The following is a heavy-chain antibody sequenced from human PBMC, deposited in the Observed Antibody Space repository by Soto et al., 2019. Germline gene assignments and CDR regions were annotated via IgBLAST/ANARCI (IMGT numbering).Heavy chain of an antibody. D-gene: IGHD1-26*01. CDR1: GYTFTSYG. J-gene: IGHJ3*02. CDR3: ARGLGASYAFDI. Sequence: QVQLVQSGAEVKKPGASVKVSCKASGYTFTSYGITWVRQTPEQGLEWLGWTTAYNGNTNNAQKLQGRVTMTTDTSTSTAYMELRSLRSDDTAVYYCARGLGASYAFDIWGQGTMVTVSS. CDR2: TTAYNGNT. V-gene: IGHV1-18*01.